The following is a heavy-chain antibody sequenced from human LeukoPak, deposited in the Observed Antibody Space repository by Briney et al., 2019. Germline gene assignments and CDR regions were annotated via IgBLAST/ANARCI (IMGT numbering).Heavy chain of an antibody. D-gene: IGHD3-10*02. CDR1: GFVFTSYA. CDR2: ISGSGSGT. CDR3: AKSRPALFHSDC. Sequence: GGSLRLSCAASGFVFTSYAMNWVRLAPGKGLEWVSAISGSGSGTYYADSVKGRFTISRDNSKNTLYLQMNSLKAEDTAIYYCAKSRPALFHSDCWGQGTLVTVSS. J-gene: IGHJ4*02. V-gene: IGHV3-23*01.